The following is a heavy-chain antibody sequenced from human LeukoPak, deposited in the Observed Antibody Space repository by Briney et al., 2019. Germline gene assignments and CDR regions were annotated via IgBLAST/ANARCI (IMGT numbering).Heavy chain of an antibody. V-gene: IGHV3-7*01. J-gene: IGHJ6*03. CDR3: STSCYAGCYYYMDV. D-gene: IGHD2-2*01. Sequence: GGSLRLSCAASGFTFSSYWMSWVRQAPGKGLEWVANIKQDGSEKYYVDSVKGRFTISRDNAKNSLYLQMNSLRAEDTAVYYCSTSCYAGCYYYMDVWGKGTTVTVSS. CDR2: IKQDGSEK. CDR1: GFTFSSYW.